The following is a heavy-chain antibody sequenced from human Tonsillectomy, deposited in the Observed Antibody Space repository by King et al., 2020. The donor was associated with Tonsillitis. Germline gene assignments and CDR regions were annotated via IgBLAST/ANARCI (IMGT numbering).Heavy chain of an antibody. CDR3: ARVATNCSGGSCYSGYYYYMDV. Sequence: VQLQESGPGLVKPSETLSLTCTVSGGSISSYYWSWIRQPAGKGLEWIGRIYTSGSTNYNPSLKSRVTMSVDTSKNQFSLKLSSVTAADTAVYYCARVATNCSGGSCYSGYYYYMDVWGKGTTVTVSS. CDR1: GGSISSYY. D-gene: IGHD2-15*01. J-gene: IGHJ6*03. CDR2: IYTSGST. V-gene: IGHV4-4*07.